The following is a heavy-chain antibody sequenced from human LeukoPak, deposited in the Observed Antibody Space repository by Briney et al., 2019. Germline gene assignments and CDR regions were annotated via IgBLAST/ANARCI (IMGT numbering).Heavy chain of an antibody. D-gene: IGHD3-22*01. J-gene: IGHJ6*03. CDR3: ARGRNDDSSGYSLYHYYYYMDV. V-gene: IGHV1-8*01. CDR1: GYTFTSYD. CDR2: MNPNSGNT. Sequence: ASVKVSCKSSGYTFTSYDINWLRQATGQGLEWMGWMNPNSGNTGYAQKFQGRVTMTRNTSISTAYMELSSLRSEDTAVYYCARGRNDDSSGYSLYHYYYYMDVWGKGTTVTVSS.